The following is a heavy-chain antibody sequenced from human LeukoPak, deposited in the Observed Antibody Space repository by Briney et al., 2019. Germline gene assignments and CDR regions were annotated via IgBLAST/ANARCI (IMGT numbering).Heavy chain of an antibody. J-gene: IGHJ4*02. Sequence: PSETLSLTCAVYGGPFSGYYWSWIRQPPGKGLEWIGEINHSGSTNYNPSLKSRVTISVDTSKNQFSLKLSSVTAADTAVYYCAREVVIVAGWIDYWGQGTLVTVSS. CDR1: GGPFSGYY. CDR3: AREVVIVAGWIDY. D-gene: IGHD5-12*01. CDR2: INHSGST. V-gene: IGHV4-34*01.